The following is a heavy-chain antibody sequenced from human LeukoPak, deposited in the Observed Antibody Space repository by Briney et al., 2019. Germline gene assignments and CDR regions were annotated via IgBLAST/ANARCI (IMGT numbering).Heavy chain of an antibody. D-gene: IGHD3-9*01. J-gene: IGHJ4*02. Sequence: RTGGSLRLSCAASGFTFSNYAMSWVRQAPGKGLEWVSAITGSGGNTYYADSVKGRFTISRDNSKNTVSLQMNSLRAEDTAVYYCAKWGDYDVLTGYYVSDYWGQGTLVTVSS. CDR2: ITGSGGNT. V-gene: IGHV3-23*01. CDR3: AKWGDYDVLTGYYVSDY. CDR1: GFTFSNYA.